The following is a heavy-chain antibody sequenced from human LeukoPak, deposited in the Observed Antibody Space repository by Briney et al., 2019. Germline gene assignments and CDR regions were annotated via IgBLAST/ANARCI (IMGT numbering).Heavy chain of an antibody. CDR1: GFTFSSYA. V-gene: IGHV3-30*01. Sequence: GGSLRLSCAASGFTFSSYAMHWVRQAPGKGLEWVAVISYDGSNKYYSDSVKGRFTISRDNSKNTLYLQMNSLRAEDTAVYYCARDIGQQLVQAFDIWGQGTMVTVSS. J-gene: IGHJ3*02. CDR2: ISYDGSNK. D-gene: IGHD6-13*01. CDR3: ARDIGQQLVQAFDI.